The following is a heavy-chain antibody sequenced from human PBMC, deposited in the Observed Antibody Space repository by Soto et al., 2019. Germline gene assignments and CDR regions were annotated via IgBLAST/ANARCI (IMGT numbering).Heavy chain of an antibody. CDR2: IYHSGST. V-gene: IGHV4-30-2*01. CDR1: GGSISSGGYS. CDR3: ARGRGQIAARPSNWFDP. J-gene: IGHJ5*02. D-gene: IGHD6-6*01. Sequence: SETLSLTCAVSGGSISSGGYSWSWIRQPPGKGLEWIGYIYHSGSTYYNPSLKSRVTISVDRSKNQFSLKLSSVTAADTAVYYCARGRGQIAARPSNWFDPWGQGTLVTVTS.